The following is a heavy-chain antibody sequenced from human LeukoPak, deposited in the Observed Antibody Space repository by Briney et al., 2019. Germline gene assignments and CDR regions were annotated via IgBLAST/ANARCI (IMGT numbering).Heavy chain of an antibody. D-gene: IGHD3-16*01. CDR2: ISYDGSNK. CDR3: AKDLVGMDV. CDR1: GFTFSSYA. J-gene: IGHJ6*02. V-gene: IGHV3-30*04. Sequence: GRSLRHSCAASGFTFSSYAMHWVRQAPGKGLEWVAVISYDGSNKYYADSVKGRFTISRDNSKNTLYLQMNSLRAEDTAVYYCAKDLVGMDVWGQGTTVTVSS.